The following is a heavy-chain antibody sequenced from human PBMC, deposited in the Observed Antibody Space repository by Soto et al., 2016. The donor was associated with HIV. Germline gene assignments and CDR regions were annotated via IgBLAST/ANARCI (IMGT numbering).Heavy chain of an antibody. Sequence: EVQLVESGGGLVKPGGSLRLSCAASGFIFSSYSMNWVRQAPGKGLEWVSSISSSSRYTYYADSVKGRFTISRDNAKNSLYLQMNSLRAEDTAVYYCARDPRTTNYYYYMDVWGKGTTVTVSS. CDR3: ARDPRTTNYYYYMDV. V-gene: IGHV3-21*01. J-gene: IGHJ6*03. D-gene: IGHD1-7*01. CDR2: ISSSSRYT. CDR1: GFIFSSYS.